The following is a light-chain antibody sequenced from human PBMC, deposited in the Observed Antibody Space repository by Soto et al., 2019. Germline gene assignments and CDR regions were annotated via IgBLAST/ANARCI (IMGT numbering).Light chain of an antibody. CDR1: QSVSSN. V-gene: IGKV3-15*01. CDR3: QQYNNCPQT. Sequence: EIVMTQSPATLSVSPGERATLSCRASQSVSSNLAWYQQKPGQAPRLLIYGESTRATGIPARFSGSGSGTEFTLTISSLQSEDFAVYYCQQYNNCPQTFGQGTKVEIE. CDR2: GES. J-gene: IGKJ1*01.